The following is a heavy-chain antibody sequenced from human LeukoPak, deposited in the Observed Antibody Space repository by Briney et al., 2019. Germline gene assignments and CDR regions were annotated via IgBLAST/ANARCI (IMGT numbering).Heavy chain of an antibody. Sequence: SETLSLTCAVYGGSFSGYYWSWIRQPPGKGLEWIGYIHYSGSTNYNPSLKSRVTISVDTSKNQFSLKLSSVTAADTAVYYCARVGFAINWFDPWGQGTLVTVSS. J-gene: IGHJ5*02. CDR1: GGSFSGYY. D-gene: IGHD3-3*01. V-gene: IGHV4-59*01. CDR3: ARVGFAINWFDP. CDR2: IHYSGST.